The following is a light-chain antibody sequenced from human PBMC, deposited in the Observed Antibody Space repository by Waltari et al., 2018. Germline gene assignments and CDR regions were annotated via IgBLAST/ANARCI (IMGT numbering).Light chain of an antibody. Sequence: DVVLTQSPLFLPVTLGQPASISCRSTQRLENTDGNTYLDWFLQRPGQSPRRLIYKVSERDSGVPDRFSGIGSGSNFTLKISRVEAEDVGVYYRLQAPITFGPGTRVDIK. CDR2: KVS. CDR3: LQAPIT. V-gene: IGKV2-30*01. J-gene: IGKJ3*01. CDR1: QRLENTDGNTY.